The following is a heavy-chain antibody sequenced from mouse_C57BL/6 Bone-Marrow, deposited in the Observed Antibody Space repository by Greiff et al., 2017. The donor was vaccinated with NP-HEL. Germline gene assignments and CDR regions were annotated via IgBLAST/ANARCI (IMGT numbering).Heavy chain of an antibody. D-gene: IGHD2-3*01. J-gene: IGHJ4*01. CDR3: ARDRYFYYAMDY. CDR1: GYTFTSYW. V-gene: IGHV1-50*01. CDR2: IDPSDSYT. Sequence: QVQLQQPGAELVKPGASVKLSCKASGYTFTSYWMQWVKQRPGQGLEWIGEIDPSDSYTNYNQKFKGKATLTVDTSSSTAYMQLSSLTSEDSAVYYCARDRYFYYAMDYWGQGTSVTVSS.